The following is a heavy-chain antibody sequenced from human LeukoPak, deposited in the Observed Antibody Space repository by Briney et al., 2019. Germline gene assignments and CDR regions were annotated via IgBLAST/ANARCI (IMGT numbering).Heavy chain of an antibody. D-gene: IGHD3-22*01. CDR1: GGSISSGGYY. CDR3: ARVPRDYYDSSGYYYGGGDAFDI. J-gene: IGHJ3*02. Sequence: SETLSLTCTVSGGSISSGGYYWSWIRQHPGKGLEWIGYIYYSGSTYYNPSLKSRVTISVDTSKNQFSLKLSSVTAADTAVYYCARVPRDYYDSSGYYYGGGDAFDIWGQGTMVTVSS. CDR2: IYYSGST. V-gene: IGHV4-31*03.